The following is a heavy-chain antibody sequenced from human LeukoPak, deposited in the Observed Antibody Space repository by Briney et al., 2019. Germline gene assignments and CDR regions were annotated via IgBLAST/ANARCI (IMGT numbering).Heavy chain of an antibody. J-gene: IGHJ4*03. CDR3: ARGEERGSGTVHFDF. D-gene: IGHD3-10*01. CDR1: GASIGSSHW. V-gene: IGHV4-4*02. CDR2: VYHSGDT. Sequence: SETVSLTCAVSGASIGSSHWWSWVRQPPGKGLEWIGEVYHSGDTNYNPSLRSRVTISADKSNNQFSLRLNSVTAADTAVFYCARGEERGSGTVHFDFWGQAVMATDSS.